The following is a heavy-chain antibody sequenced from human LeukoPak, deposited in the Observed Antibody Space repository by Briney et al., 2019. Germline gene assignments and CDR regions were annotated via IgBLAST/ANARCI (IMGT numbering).Heavy chain of an antibody. Sequence: PGGSLRLFCAASGFTFSSHGMYWVRQAPGKGLEWVALIWYDGSKSYYADSVKGRFTISRDNSKNTLYLQMDSLRAEDTAVYFCARLYSSGWADYWGQGTLVTVSS. CDR2: IWYDGSKS. CDR3: ARLYSSGWADY. J-gene: IGHJ4*02. D-gene: IGHD6-19*01. CDR1: GFTFSSHG. V-gene: IGHV3-33*07.